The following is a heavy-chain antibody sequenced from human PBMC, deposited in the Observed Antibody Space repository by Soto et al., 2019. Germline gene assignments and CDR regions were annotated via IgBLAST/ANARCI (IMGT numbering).Heavy chain of an antibody. CDR2: ISYDGSNK. Sequence: GGSLRLSCAASGFTFSSYAMHWVRQAPGKGLEWVAVISYDGSNKYYADSVKGRFTISRDNSKNTLYLQMNSLRAEDTAVYYCARAPGWLVQDWYFDLWGRGTLVTVSS. D-gene: IGHD6-19*01. CDR1: GFTFSSYA. V-gene: IGHV3-30-3*01. CDR3: ARAPGWLVQDWYFDL. J-gene: IGHJ2*01.